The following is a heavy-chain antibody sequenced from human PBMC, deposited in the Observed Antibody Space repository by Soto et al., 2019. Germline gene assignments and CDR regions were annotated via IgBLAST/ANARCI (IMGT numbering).Heavy chain of an antibody. Sequence: PGGSLRLSCAASGFTFTSHAISWVSHAQRNGLEWVSAISGSGGSTYYEDSVKGRFTISRDNSKNTLYLQMNSLRAEDTAVYYCAKDRDILTGYYPYYFDYWGQGTLVTVPS. CDR1: GFTFTSHA. V-gene: IGHV3-23*01. CDR2: ISGSGGST. CDR3: AKDRDILTGYYPYYFDY. D-gene: IGHD3-9*01. J-gene: IGHJ4*02.